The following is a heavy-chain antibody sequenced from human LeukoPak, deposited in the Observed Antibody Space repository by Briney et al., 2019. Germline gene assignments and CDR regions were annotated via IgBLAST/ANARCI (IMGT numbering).Heavy chain of an antibody. V-gene: IGHV1-46*01. CDR3: AKFYLSGYWYFDL. D-gene: IGHD1-14*01. CDR2: INPSGGST. CDR1: GYTFTSYY. Sequence: ASVKVSCKASGYTFTSYYMHWVRQAPGQGLEWMGIINPSGGSTSYAQKLQGRVTMTTDTSTSTAYMELRSLRSDDTAVYYCAKFYLSGYWYFDLWGRGTLVTVSS. J-gene: IGHJ2*01.